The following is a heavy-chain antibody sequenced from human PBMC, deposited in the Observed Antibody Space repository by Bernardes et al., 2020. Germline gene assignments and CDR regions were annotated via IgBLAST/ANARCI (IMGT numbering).Heavy chain of an antibody. J-gene: IGHJ4*02. Sequence: GGSLRLSCAASGFTFSRYGMSWVRQAPGRGLEWVSVISGDGSNTYYADSVEGRFTISRDNSKNTLYLQMNGLRAEDTALYYCAKEIVYCGGDCYSLSDYWGQGTLVTVSS. D-gene: IGHD2-21*02. CDR3: AKEIVYCGGDCYSLSDY. CDR2: ISGDGSNT. V-gene: IGHV3-23*01. CDR1: GFTFSRYG.